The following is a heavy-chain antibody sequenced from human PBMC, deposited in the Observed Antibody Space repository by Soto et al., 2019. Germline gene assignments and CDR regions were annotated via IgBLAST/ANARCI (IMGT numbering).Heavy chain of an antibody. CDR2: ISYDGSNK. Sequence: PGGSLRLSCAASGFTFSSYAMHWVRQAPGKGLEWVAVISYDGSNKYYADSVKGRFTISRDNSKNTLYLQMNSLRAEDTAVYYCARNHDILTGYSSPHFDYWGQGTLVTVSS. CDR1: GFTFSSYA. CDR3: ARNHDILTGYSSPHFDY. D-gene: IGHD3-9*01. J-gene: IGHJ4*02. V-gene: IGHV3-30-3*01.